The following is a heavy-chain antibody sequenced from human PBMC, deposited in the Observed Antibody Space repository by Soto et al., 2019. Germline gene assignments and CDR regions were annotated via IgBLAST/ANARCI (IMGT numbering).Heavy chain of an antibody. Sequence: EVQLVESGGGLVKPGGSLRLSCAASGFTFNRYGMNWVRQAPGRGLEWVSFISDSSHHTYYADSVKGRFSITRDNAKKSVFLQMNSLRAEDTALYFCARTAAEIPCDHWGQGTLVTVSS. V-gene: IGHV3-21*01. CDR1: GFTFNRYG. CDR3: ARTAAEIPCDH. CDR2: ISDSSHHT. J-gene: IGHJ4*02. D-gene: IGHD2-15*01.